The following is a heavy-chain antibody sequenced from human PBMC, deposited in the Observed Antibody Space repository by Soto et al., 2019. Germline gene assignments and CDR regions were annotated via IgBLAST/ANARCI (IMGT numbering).Heavy chain of an antibody. J-gene: IGHJ4*02. V-gene: IGHV1-3*01. Sequence: QVQLVQSGAEVKKPGASVKVSCKASGYTFTSYAMHWVRQAPGQRLEWMGWINAGNGNTKYSQKFQGRVTITRDTSASTAYMELRSLRSEDTAVDYCARSIVVVTAADYWGQGTLVTVSS. CDR2: INAGNGNT. D-gene: IGHD2-21*02. CDR3: ARSIVVVTAADY. CDR1: GYTFTSYA.